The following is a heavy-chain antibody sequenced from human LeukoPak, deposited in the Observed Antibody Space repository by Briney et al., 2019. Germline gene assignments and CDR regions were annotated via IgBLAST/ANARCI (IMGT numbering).Heavy chain of an antibody. D-gene: IGHD4-17*01. J-gene: IGHJ4*02. Sequence: PSETLSLTCTVSGGSISSGDYYWSWIRRPPGKGLEWIVYIYYSGSTYYNPSLKSRVTISVDTSKNQFSLKLSSVTAADTAVYYCARVGDGDYYFDYWGQGTLVTVSS. CDR1: GGSISSGDYY. CDR3: ARVGDGDYYFDY. CDR2: IYYSGST. V-gene: IGHV4-30-4*01.